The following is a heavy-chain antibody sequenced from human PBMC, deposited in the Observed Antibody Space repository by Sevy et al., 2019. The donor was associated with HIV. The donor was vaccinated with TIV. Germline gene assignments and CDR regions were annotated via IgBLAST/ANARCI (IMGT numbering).Heavy chain of an antibody. Sequence: SETLSLTCAVSGGSIISDNYSWSWMRQPLGKGLEWIGYIYHSGSTHYNLSLRSRVTISVDRSKNQFSLKLRSVTAADTAVYYCARDAWATGWFDPWGQGTLVTVSS. CDR3: ARDAWATGWFDP. CDR2: IYHSGST. CDR1: GGSIISDNYS. D-gene: IGHD3-10*01. J-gene: IGHJ5*02. V-gene: IGHV4-30-2*01.